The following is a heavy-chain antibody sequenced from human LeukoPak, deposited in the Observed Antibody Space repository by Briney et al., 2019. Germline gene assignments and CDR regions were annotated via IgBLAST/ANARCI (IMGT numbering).Heavy chain of an antibody. V-gene: IGHV4-4*07. D-gene: IGHD6-19*01. J-gene: IGHJ4*02. Sequence: SETLSLTCTVSGGSISSYYWSRIRQPAGKGLEWIGRIYTSGSTNYNPSLKSRVTMSVDTSKNQFSLKLSSVTAADTAVYYCASDSGWYTPFDYWGQGTLVTVSS. CDR2: IYTSGST. CDR1: GGSISSYY. CDR3: ASDSGWYTPFDY.